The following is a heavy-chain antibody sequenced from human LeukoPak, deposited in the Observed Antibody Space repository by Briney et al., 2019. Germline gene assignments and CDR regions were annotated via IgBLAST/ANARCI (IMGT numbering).Heavy chain of an antibody. CDR3: ARDGSSTYSGSHDY. V-gene: IGHV3-74*01. CDR2: INSDGSST. J-gene: IGHJ4*02. CDR1: GFTFSSSW. D-gene: IGHD1-26*01. Sequence: GGSLRLSCEASGFTFSSSWMHWVRQAPGEGRVWVSRINSDGSSTTYVDSVKGRFTISRDSAKNTLYLQMNSLRAEDTAVYYCARDGSSTYSGSHDYWGQGTLVTVSS.